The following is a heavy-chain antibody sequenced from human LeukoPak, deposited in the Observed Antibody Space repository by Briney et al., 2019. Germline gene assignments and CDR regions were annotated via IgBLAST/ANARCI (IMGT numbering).Heavy chain of an antibody. Sequence: ASVKVSCKVSGYTLTELSMHWVRQAPGKGLEWMGGFDPEDGETIYAQKFQGRVTMTEDTSTDTAYMELSSLRSEDTAVYYCARVRCSGGSCGTLERLWSVMDVWGQGTTVTVSS. J-gene: IGHJ6*02. CDR2: FDPEDGET. V-gene: IGHV1-24*01. CDR3: ARVRCSGGSCGTLERLWSVMDV. CDR1: GYTLTELS. D-gene: IGHD2-15*01.